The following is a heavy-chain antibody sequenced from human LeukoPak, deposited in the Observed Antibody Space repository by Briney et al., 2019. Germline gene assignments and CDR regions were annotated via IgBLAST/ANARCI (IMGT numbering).Heavy chain of an antibody. CDR2: ISDSSKTI. V-gene: IGHV3-48*04. CDR3: AKDGDSSGYSDAFDI. Sequence: GGSLRLSCAASGFSFSSYSMNWVRQAPGKGLEWISHISDSSKTIYYADSVKGRLTVSRDNAKYSLFLQMNSLRAEDTALYYCAKDGDSSGYSDAFDIWGQGTMVTVSP. D-gene: IGHD3-22*01. J-gene: IGHJ3*02. CDR1: GFSFSSYS.